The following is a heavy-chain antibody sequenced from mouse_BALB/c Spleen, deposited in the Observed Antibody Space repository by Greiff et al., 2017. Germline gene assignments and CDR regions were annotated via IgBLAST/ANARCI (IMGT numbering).Heavy chain of an antibody. D-gene: IGHD1-1*01. CDR1: GFSSTSNG. J-gene: IGHJ3*01. Sequence: QVQLKESGPGLVAPSQSLSITCTVSGFSSTSNGVHWVRQPPGKGLEWLGVIWAGGSTNYNSALMSRLSISKDNSKSQVFLKMNSLQTDDTAMYYCARSYYYGSSYLPAWFAYWGQGTLVTVSA. CDR2: IWAGGST. CDR3: ARSYYYGSSYLPAWFAY. V-gene: IGHV2-9*02.